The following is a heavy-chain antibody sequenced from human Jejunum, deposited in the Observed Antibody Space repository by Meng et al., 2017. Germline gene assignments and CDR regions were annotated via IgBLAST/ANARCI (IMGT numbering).Heavy chain of an antibody. CDR3: SNYVWGSPPTGVLS. Sequence: VQRWEWGPGLGKPSGTLSLTCAVSGVSISSNHWWSWVRQPPGKGLEWIGEMYHGGSTNYNPSLKSRVNISVDKSKNQFSLKLTSVTAADTGVYYCSNYVWGSPPTGVLSWGQGTLVTVSS. CDR2: MYHGGST. D-gene: IGHD3-16*01. J-gene: IGHJ5*02. CDR1: GVSISSNHW. V-gene: IGHV4-4*02.